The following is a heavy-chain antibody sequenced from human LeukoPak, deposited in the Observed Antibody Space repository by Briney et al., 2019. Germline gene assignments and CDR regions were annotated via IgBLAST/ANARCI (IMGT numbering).Heavy chain of an antibody. CDR1: GFTFSSYA. CDR3: AKVRSGDIAAALNY. J-gene: IGHJ4*02. CDR2: ISGSGDNT. V-gene: IGHV3-23*01. Sequence: GGSLRLSCAASGFTFSSYAMNWVRQAPGKGLEWVSGISGSGDNTYYADSVKGRFTISRDNSKNTLFLQMNSLRAEDTAVYYCAKVRSGDIAAALNYWGQGTVVPVSS. D-gene: IGHD6-13*01.